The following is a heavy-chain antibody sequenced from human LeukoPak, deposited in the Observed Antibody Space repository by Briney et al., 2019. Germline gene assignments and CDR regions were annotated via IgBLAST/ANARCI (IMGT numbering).Heavy chain of an antibody. CDR3: AKDESGGVVSFDY. D-gene: IGHD3-3*01. Sequence: GGSLRLSCAASGFTFSNSAMSWVRQAPGKGLEWVSSISGSGSGGSTYYADSVKGRFTISRDNSKNTLYLQMNSLRAEDTAVYYCAKDESGGVVSFDYWGQGILVTVSS. CDR2: ISGSGSGGST. J-gene: IGHJ4*02. CDR1: GFTFSNSA. V-gene: IGHV3-23*01.